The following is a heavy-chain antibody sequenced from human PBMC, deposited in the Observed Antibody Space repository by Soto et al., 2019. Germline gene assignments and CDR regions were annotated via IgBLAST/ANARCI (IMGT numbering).Heavy chain of an antibody. CDR3: ARDPSAYDLPAY. J-gene: IGHJ4*02. V-gene: IGHV1-69*08. D-gene: IGHD5-12*01. CDR2: IIPILGIA. Sequence: QVQLVQSGAEVKKPGSSVKVSCKASGGTFSSYTFSWVRQAPGQGLEWMGRIIPILGIANYAQKFHDRVTITADKTTRTASMELSSLRYEDTAVYYCARDPSAYDLPAYWGQGTLVTVSS. CDR1: GGTFSSYT.